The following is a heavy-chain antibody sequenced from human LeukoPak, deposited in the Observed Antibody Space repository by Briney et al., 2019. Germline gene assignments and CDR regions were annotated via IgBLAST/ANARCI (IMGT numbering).Heavy chain of an antibody. V-gene: IGHV1-18*01. CDR1: GYTFTSYG. CDR2: ISAYNGNT. Sequence: GASVKVSCKASGYTFTSYGISWVRQAPGQGLEWMGWISAYNGNTNYAQKLQGRVTMTTDASTGTAYMELRSLRSDDTAVYYCARDDMYDSSGYSGGLDYWGQGTLVTVSS. J-gene: IGHJ4*02. CDR3: ARDDMYDSSGYSGGLDY. D-gene: IGHD3-22*01.